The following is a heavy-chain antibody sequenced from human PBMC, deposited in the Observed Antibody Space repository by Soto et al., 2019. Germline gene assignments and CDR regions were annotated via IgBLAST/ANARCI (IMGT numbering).Heavy chain of an antibody. CDR3: AKPSSFQGYYYYQYRMDV. CDR1: GFTFSSYA. V-gene: IGHV3-23*01. D-gene: IGHD5-12*01. CDR2: ISGSGGST. J-gene: IGHJ6*02. Sequence: SLRLSCAASGFTFSSYAMYWVRQAPGKGLEWVSAISGSGGSTYYADSVKGRFTISSDNSKNTLYLQMNSLRAGDTAVYYCAKPSSFQGYYYYQYRMDVWAQGTTVTVSS.